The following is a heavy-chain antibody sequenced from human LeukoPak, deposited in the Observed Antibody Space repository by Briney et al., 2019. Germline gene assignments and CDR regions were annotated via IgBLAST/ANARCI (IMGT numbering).Heavy chain of an antibody. CDR3: ATRLRYSYGYFDPYYSDY. Sequence: GASVKVSCKASGYTFTSYGISWVRQAPGQGLEWMGWISAYNGNTNYAQKLQGRVTMTTDTSTSTAYMELRSLRSDDTAVYYCATRLRYSYGYFDPYYSDYWGQGTLATVSS. J-gene: IGHJ4*02. CDR2: ISAYNGNT. CDR1: GYTFTSYG. D-gene: IGHD5-18*01. V-gene: IGHV1-18*01.